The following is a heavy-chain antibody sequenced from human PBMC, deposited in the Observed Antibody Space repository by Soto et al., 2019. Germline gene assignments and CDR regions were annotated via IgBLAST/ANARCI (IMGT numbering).Heavy chain of an antibody. D-gene: IGHD4-17*01. CDR3: ANFYGAHLDY. J-gene: IGHJ4*02. CDR2: ISYDGSNK. V-gene: IGHV3-30*18. CDR1: GFTFSSYG. Sequence: PGGSLRLSCAASGFTFSSYGMHWVRQAPGKGLEWVAVISYDGSNKYYADSVKGRFTISRDNSKNTLYLQMNSLRAEDTAVYYCANFYGAHLDYWGQGTLVTVSS.